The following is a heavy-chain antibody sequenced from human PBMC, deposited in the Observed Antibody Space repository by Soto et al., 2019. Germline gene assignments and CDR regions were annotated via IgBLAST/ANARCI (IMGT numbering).Heavy chain of an antibody. V-gene: IGHV3-9*01. D-gene: IGHD1-1*01. CDR3: AKDMEQGAQDGLHWNGIPGRGFDP. J-gene: IGHJ5*02. CDR2: IGWNSGSI. Sequence: DVQLVASGGGLVQPRRYPRLSCVASGFTFDDYAMHSVRQAPGKGLEWFSGIGWNSGSIGYADSVKGRFTISRDNAKNSLYLLLSSLSGEDTSLYYCAKDMEQGAQDGLHWNGIPGRGFDPWGQGNLVTVSS. CDR1: GFTFDDYA.